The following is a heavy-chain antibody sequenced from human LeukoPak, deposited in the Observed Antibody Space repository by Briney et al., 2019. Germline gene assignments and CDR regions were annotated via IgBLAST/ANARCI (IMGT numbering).Heavy chain of an antibody. CDR1: GYRFTSYW. CDR2: IYPDDSDT. D-gene: IGHD1-26*01. J-gene: IGHJ4*02. V-gene: IGHV5-51*01. CDR3: ARRARDSGSYYYFDY. Sequence: GESLKISCKSSGYRFTSYWIGWVRQMPGKGLEWMGIIYPDDSDTRSSPSFQGQVTISADKSISTAYLQWSSLKASDTAMYYCARRARDSGSYYYFDYWGQGTLVTVSS.